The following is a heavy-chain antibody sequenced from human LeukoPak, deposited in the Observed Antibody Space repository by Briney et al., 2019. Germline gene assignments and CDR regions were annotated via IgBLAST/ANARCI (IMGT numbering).Heavy chain of an antibody. V-gene: IGHV3-30*02. J-gene: IGHJ4*02. CDR3: AKDLRELLPPGY. CDR2: IRYDGSNK. D-gene: IGHD1-26*01. Sequence: SGGSLRLSCAASGFTFSSNGMHWVRQAPGKGLEWVAFIRYDGSNKYYADSVKGRFTISRDNSKNTLYLQMNSLRAEDTAVYYCAKDLRELLPPGYWGQGTLVTVSS. CDR1: GFTFSSNG.